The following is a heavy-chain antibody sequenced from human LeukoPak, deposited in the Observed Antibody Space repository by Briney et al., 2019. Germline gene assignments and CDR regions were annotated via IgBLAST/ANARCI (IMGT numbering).Heavy chain of an antibody. J-gene: IGHJ4*02. CDR3: ARAGVALY. CDR1: GFTFGNDG. V-gene: IGHV3-48*01. CDR2: INSRSSDI. Sequence: PGGSLRLSCAASGFTFGNDGMSWVRQAPGKRPEWISYINSRSSDIHYADSVRGRFTIYRDNVKNSLFLQMNSLRVEDTAVYFCARAGVALYWGQGTLVTVSS. D-gene: IGHD2-15*01.